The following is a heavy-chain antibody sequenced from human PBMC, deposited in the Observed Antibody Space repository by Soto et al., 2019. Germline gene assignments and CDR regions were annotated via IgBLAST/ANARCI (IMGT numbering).Heavy chain of an antibody. CDR1: GASISSDNR. CDR3: AKKVPAALRLYYFFGLAV. CDR2: ISQSGTT. V-gene: IGHV4-4*02. Sequence: SETLSLTCAVSGASISSDNRWTWVRQPPGEGLEWIGEISQSGTTKYNPSLASRVTISVDKSKNQFSLRLTSMTAADTAVYYCAKKVPAALRLYYFFGLAVWGQGTTVTVSS. J-gene: IGHJ6*02. D-gene: IGHD2-15*01.